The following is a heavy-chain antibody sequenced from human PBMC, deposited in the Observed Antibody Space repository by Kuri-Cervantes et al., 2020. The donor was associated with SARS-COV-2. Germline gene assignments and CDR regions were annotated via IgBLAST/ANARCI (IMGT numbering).Heavy chain of an antibody. D-gene: IGHD6-13*01. Sequence: ASVKVSCKASGGTFSSYAISWVRQAPGQGLEWMGIINPSGGSTSYAQKFQGRVTMTRDTSTSTVYMELSSLRSEDTAVYYCARGEGYSSSWDYGMDVWGQGTTVTVSS. CDR1: GGTFSSYA. CDR2: INPSGGST. CDR3: ARGEGYSSSWDYGMDV. J-gene: IGHJ6*02. V-gene: IGHV1-46*01.